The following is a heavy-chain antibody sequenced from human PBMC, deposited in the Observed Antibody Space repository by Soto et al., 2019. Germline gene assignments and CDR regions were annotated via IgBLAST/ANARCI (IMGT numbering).Heavy chain of an antibody. Sequence: QVHLQESGPRLVKPSETLPLTCTVSGGSISGNYWSWVRQSPGKGLEWIGYIYPGGSTNYHPSLKSRVAISVDASKNQVSLKVNSVTTADTAFYYCARRPWGNDGFDVWGPGTLVTVSS. V-gene: IGHV4-59*12. CDR1: GGSISGNY. D-gene: IGHD7-27*01. J-gene: IGHJ3*01. CDR3: ARRPWGNDGFDV. CDR2: IYPGGST.